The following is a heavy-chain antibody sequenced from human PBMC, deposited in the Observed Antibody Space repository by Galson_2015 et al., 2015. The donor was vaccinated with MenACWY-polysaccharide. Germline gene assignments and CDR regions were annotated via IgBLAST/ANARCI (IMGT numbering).Heavy chain of an antibody. CDR1: GFTFSSSW. CDR2: INSAACRT. CDR3: AKSGLDYCTELIEY. J-gene: IGHJ4*02. D-gene: IGHD4-11*01. Sequence: SLRLACDVSGFTFSSSWMYWVRQVPGTGLVWVSRINSAACRTEYADYVKGRFTISRDNAKNTLYLQMNCLRCEDTALYYCAKSGLDYCTELIEYWVQSTLVTVSS. V-gene: IGHV3-74*03.